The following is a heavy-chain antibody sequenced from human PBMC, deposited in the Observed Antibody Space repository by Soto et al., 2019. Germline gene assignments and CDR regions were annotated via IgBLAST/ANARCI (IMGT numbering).Heavy chain of an antibody. Sequence: SETLSLTCTVSGGSISSSFYYWGWIRQPPGKGLEWIGSVYYSGSTYYNPSLKSRVTISVDTSKTQFSLKLSSVTAADTAIYYCARHVSAGPSGYELTEFDYWGQGTLVTVSS. J-gene: IGHJ4*02. CDR3: ARHVSAGPSGYELTEFDY. D-gene: IGHD5-12*01. V-gene: IGHV4-39*01. CDR1: GGSISSSFYY. CDR2: VYYSGST.